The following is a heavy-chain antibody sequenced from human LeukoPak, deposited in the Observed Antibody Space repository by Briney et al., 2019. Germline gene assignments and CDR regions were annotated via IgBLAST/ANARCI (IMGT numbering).Heavy chain of an antibody. Sequence: PSETLSLTCTVSGASISTYYWSWIRQPPGKGLEWIGYIYYSGSTNYNPSLKSRVTISVDTSKNQFSLKLSSVTAADTAVYYCARASHDYGDYSHFDYWGQGTLVTVSS. CDR3: ARASHDYGDYSHFDY. CDR2: IYYSGST. J-gene: IGHJ4*02. V-gene: IGHV4-59*01. CDR1: GASISTYY. D-gene: IGHD4-17*01.